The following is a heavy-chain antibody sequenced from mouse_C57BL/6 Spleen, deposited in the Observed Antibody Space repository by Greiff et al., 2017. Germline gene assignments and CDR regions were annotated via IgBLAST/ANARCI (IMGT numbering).Heavy chain of an antibody. V-gene: IGHV1-59*01. CDR1: GYNFNSYW. J-gene: IGHJ2*02. Sequence: QVQLQQPGAELVRPGTSVKLSCKASGYNFNSYWMHWVKQRPGQGLEWIGVIDPSDSYTNDNQKFKGKATLTVDTSSSTAYMQLSSLTSEDSAVYYCAREGADSLDYWGQGTSLTVSS. CDR2: IDPSDSYT. CDR3: AREGADSLDY. D-gene: IGHD6-1*01.